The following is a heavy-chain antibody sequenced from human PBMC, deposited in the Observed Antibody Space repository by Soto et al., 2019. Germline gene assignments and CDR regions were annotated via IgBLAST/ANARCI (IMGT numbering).Heavy chain of an antibody. J-gene: IGHJ5*02. V-gene: IGHV4-39*01. D-gene: IGHD1-26*01. CDR2: IYYSGST. CDR3: ARHQWAYWRELRGWFDP. Sequence: PSETLSLTCTVSGGSISSSIYYWGWIRQPPGKGLEWIGSIYYSGSTYYNPSLKSRVTISVDTSKNQFSLKLSSVTAADTAVYYCARHQWAYWRELRGWFDPWGQGTLVTVSS. CDR1: GGSISSSIYY.